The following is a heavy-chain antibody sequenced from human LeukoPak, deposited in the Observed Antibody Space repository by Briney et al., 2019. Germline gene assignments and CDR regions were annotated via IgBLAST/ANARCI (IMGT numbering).Heavy chain of an antibody. CDR3: AGHYTRRGYCSSTSCLTAAFDI. CDR1: GYTFTSYY. D-gene: IGHD2-2*01. CDR2: INPSCGST. V-gene: IGHV1-46*01. Sequence: ASVKVPCKASGYTFTSYYMHWVRQAPGQGLEWMGIINPSCGSTSYAQKFQGRVTMTRDTSTSTVYMELSSLRSEDTAVYYCAGHYTRRGYCSSTSCLTAAFDIWGQGTMVTVSS. J-gene: IGHJ3*02.